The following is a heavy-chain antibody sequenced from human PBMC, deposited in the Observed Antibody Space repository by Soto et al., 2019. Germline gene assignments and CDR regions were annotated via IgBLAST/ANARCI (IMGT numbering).Heavy chain of an antibody. CDR2: ISAYNGNT. V-gene: IGHV1-18*01. Sequence: QVQLVQSGAEVKKPGASVKVSCKASGYTFTSYGISWVRQAPGQGLEWMGWISAYNGNTNYAQKLQGRVTMTTDTSTSTAYIELRSLRSDDTAVYYCARDRVPYSSGTGNFDYWGQGTLVTVSS. CDR3: ARDRVPYSSGTGNFDY. J-gene: IGHJ4*02. CDR1: GYTFTSYG. D-gene: IGHD6-19*01.